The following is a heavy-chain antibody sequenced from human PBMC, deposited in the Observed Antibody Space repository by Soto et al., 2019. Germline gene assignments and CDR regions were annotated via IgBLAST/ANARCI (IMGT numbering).Heavy chain of an antibody. D-gene: IGHD5-12*01. CDR1: GFTFSSYG. Sequence: GGSLRLSCAASGFTFSSYGMHWVRQAPGKGLEWVAVIWYDGSNKYYADSVKGRFTISRDNSKNTLYLQMNSLRAEDTAVYYCARGGGVATIGPGGFIDAFDIWGQGTMVTVSS. J-gene: IGHJ3*02. CDR2: IWYDGSNK. CDR3: ARGGGVATIGPGGFIDAFDI. V-gene: IGHV3-33*01.